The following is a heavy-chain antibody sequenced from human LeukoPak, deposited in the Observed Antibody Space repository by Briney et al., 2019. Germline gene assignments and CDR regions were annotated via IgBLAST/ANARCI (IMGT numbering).Heavy chain of an antibody. CDR2: IKQDGSEK. Sequence: GGSLRLSCAASGFTFSSYWMSWVRQAPGKGLEWVANIKQDGSEKYYVDSVKGRFTISRDNAKNSLYPQMNSLRAEDTAVYYCARAADSRGYYFSWTGFDYWGQGTLVTVSS. CDR3: ARAADSRGYYFSWTGFDY. CDR1: GFTFSSYW. V-gene: IGHV3-7*01. J-gene: IGHJ4*02. D-gene: IGHD3-22*01.